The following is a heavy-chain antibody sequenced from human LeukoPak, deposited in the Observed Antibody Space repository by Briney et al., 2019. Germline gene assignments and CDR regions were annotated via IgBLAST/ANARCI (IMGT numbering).Heavy chain of an antibody. Sequence: SETLSLTCTVSGASISNFYWSWIRQPPGKGLEWIGYIHNSGSTNYNPSLKSRVTISVDTSKNQFSLKLSSVTAADTAVYYCAREGRYVDTAMLYNWFDPWGQGTLVTVSS. CDR1: GASISNFY. CDR2: IHNSGST. CDR3: AREGRYVDTAMLYNWFDP. D-gene: IGHD5-18*01. V-gene: IGHV4-59*01. J-gene: IGHJ5*02.